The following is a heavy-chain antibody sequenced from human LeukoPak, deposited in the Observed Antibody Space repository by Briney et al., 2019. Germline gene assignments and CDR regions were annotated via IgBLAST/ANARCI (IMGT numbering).Heavy chain of an antibody. CDR3: AKGRTPDY. CDR1: GFTFSAYA. Sequence: GGSLRLSCEASGFTFSAYAMTWVRQAPGKGLEWVSSIGSDNKPHYSESVKGRFAISRDNSNSTLYLQMNSLRAEDTAVYYCAKGRTPDYWGQGTLVTVSS. V-gene: IGHV3-23*05. J-gene: IGHJ4*02. D-gene: IGHD2-15*01. CDR2: IGSDNKP.